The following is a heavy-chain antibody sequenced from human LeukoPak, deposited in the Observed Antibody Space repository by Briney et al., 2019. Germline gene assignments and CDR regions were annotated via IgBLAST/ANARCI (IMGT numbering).Heavy chain of an antibody. D-gene: IGHD3-22*01. CDR3: ANRGLYYDSKGASGI. J-gene: IGHJ3*02. V-gene: IGHV3-23*01. Sequence: GGSLRLSCAASGFTFSSYAMSWVRQAPGKGLEWVSGFTGSGYSTYYADSVKGRFTISRDNSKNTLYLQMNSLRAEDTAVYYCANRGLYYDSKGASGIWGQGTMVTVSS. CDR2: FTGSGYST. CDR1: GFTFSSYA.